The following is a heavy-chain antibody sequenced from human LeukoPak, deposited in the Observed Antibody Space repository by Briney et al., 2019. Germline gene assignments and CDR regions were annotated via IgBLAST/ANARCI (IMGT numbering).Heavy chain of an antibody. CDR1: GGTFSSYA. J-gene: IGHJ4*02. D-gene: IGHD3-22*01. CDR3: ARDEDSSGYYSDY. Sequence: SVKVPCKASGGTFSSYAISWVRQAPGQGLEWMGGIIPIFGTANYAQKFQGRVTITADESTSTAYMELSSLRSEDTAVYYCARDEDSSGYYSDYWGQGTLVTVSS. CDR2: IIPIFGTA. V-gene: IGHV1-69*13.